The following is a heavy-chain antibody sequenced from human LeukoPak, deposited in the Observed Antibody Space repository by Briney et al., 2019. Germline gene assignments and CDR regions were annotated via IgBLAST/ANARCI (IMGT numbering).Heavy chain of an antibody. CDR2: IYYSGRT. J-gene: IGHJ5*02. CDR1: GGSISSSGYY. Sequence: SETLSLTCTVSGGSISSSGYYWGWIRQPPGKGVEWSASIYYSGRTYHNPCRKSRVTISVNTSKNQLSLKLSSLTAADTAVYYCARHEYSGSYYGLSWFDPWGQGTLVTVSS. D-gene: IGHD1-26*01. CDR3: ARHEYSGSYYGLSWFDP. V-gene: IGHV4-39*01.